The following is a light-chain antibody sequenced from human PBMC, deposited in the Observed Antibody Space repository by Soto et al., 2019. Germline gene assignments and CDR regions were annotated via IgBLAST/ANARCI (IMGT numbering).Light chain of an antibody. J-gene: IGLJ1*01. CDR2: EVS. CDR1: DSGVGAYNY. V-gene: IGLV2-14*01. Sequence: QSVLTQPASVSGSPGQSITISCTGTDSGVGAYNYVSWYQQHPDKAPKLMIYEVSNRPSGVSDRFSGSKSGNTASLTISGLQAEDEADYYCSSYTSSSLSGCVFGTGTKVTVL. CDR3: SSYTSSSLSGCV.